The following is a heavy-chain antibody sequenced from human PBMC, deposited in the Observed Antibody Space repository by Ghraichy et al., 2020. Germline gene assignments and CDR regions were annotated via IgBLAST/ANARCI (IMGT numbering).Heavy chain of an antibody. D-gene: IGHD3-3*01. Sequence: LSLTCAASGFTFSSYSMNWVRQAPGKGLEWVSYISSSSSTIYYADSVKGRFTISRDNAKNSLYLQMNSLRDEDTAVYYCARQERFLEWEGWFDPWGQGTLVTVSS. J-gene: IGHJ5*02. CDR1: GFTFSSYS. V-gene: IGHV3-48*02. CDR3: ARQERFLEWEGWFDP. CDR2: ISSSSSTI.